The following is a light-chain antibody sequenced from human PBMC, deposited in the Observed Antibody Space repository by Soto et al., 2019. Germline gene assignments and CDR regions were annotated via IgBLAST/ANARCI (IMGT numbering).Light chain of an antibody. CDR1: QSVSSY. V-gene: IGKV3-11*01. J-gene: IGKJ4*01. CDR2: DAS. CDR3: QQRRT. Sequence: EIVLTQSPATLSLSPGERATLSCRASQSVSSYLAWYQQKPGQAPRLLIYDASNRATGIPARFSGSGSGTDFTLTISILEPEDFAVYYCQQRRTFGGGPKVEIK.